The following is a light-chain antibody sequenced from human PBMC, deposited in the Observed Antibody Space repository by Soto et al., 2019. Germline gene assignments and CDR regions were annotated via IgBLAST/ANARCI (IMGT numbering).Light chain of an antibody. V-gene: IGKV3-15*01. CDR1: QSVSTN. J-gene: IGKJ5*01. CDR3: QQYNNWPPIT. CDR2: GAS. Sequence: DIVMTQSPATLSVSPEESATLSCRASQSVSTNLAWYQQKPGQAPRLLIYGASTRATGVSGRFSGSGSGTEFTLTISSLQSEDFAAYFRQQYNNWPPITFGQGTRLEIK.